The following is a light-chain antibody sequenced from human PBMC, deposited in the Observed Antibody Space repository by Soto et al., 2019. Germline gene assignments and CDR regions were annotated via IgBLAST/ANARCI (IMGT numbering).Light chain of an antibody. Sequence: QSALTQPASVSGSPGQSITISCTGSSSDIGGYNYVSWYQQHPGKAPKLIIYDVTYRPSGLSYCFSASKSVSTASLTISGLQPEDEADYYCSSYSGSTNHILFGGGTKVTVL. CDR1: SSDIGGYNY. CDR3: SSYSGSTNHIL. V-gene: IGLV2-14*01. CDR2: DVT. J-gene: IGLJ2*01.